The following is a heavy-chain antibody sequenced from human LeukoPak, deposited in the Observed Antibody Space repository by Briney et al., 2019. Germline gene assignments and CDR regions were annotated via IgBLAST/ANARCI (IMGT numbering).Heavy chain of an antibody. J-gene: IGHJ4*02. V-gene: IGHV1-69*04. CDR1: GGTFSSYA. CDR3: ARDYYDSSGYSDKDDY. CDR2: IIPILGIA. D-gene: IGHD3-22*01. Sequence: SVKASCKASGGTFSSYAISWVRQAPGQGLEWMGRIIPILGIANYAQKFQGRVTITADKSTSTAYMELSSLRSEDTAVYYCARDYYDSSGYSDKDDYWGQGTLVTVSS.